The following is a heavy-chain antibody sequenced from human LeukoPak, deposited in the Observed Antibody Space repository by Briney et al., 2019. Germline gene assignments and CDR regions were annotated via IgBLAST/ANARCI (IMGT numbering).Heavy chain of an antibody. CDR1: GGSIGSGGYY. D-gene: IGHD3-16*01. V-gene: IGHV4-30-2*01. CDR2: IYHSGST. CDR3: AREIRFPPYYYGMDV. J-gene: IGHJ6*02. Sequence: SQTLSLTCTVSGGSIGSGGYYWSWIRQPPGKGLEWIGYIYHSGSTNYNPSLKSRVTISVDKSKNQFSLKLSSVTAADTAVYYCAREIRFPPYYYGMDVWGQGTTVTVSS.